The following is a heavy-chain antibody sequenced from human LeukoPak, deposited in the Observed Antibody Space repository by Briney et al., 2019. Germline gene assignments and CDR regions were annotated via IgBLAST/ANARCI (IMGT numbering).Heavy chain of an antibody. V-gene: IGHV3-23*01. Sequence: GGSLRLSCAASGFTFSSYAMSWVRQAPGKGLEWVSGIIGRADSTYYADSVKGRFTISRDNSKNTLFLQMNSLRAEDTALYYCAKGRGFCSGGSCYYYYYIDVWGKGTTVTVSS. CDR3: AKGRGFCSGGSCYYYYYIDV. CDR1: GFTFSSYA. CDR2: IIGRADST. J-gene: IGHJ6*03. D-gene: IGHD2-15*01.